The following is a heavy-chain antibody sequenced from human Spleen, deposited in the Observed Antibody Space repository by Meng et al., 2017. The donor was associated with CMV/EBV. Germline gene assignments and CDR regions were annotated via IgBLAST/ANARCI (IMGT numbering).Heavy chain of an antibody. D-gene: IGHD2-21*01. CDR2: LRGNGGST. CDR1: YA. J-gene: IGHJ5*01. V-gene: IGHV3-23*01. CDR3: AKDHWACSGSSYYTGDCYSIDS. Sequence: YAKAWVRRAPGEGLGWVSGLRGNGGSTYYAHSVRGQVAISKDDSESTLYLQMNSLKAEDTAVYYCAKDHWACSGSSYYTGDCYSIDSWGRGALVTVSS.